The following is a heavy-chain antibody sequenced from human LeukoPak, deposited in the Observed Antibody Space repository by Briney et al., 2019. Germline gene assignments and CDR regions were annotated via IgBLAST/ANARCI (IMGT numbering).Heavy chain of an antibody. CDR1: GFTFSNAW. CDR2: IKSKTDGGTT. CDR3: TTDLQEYDIFTGYYSVDY. J-gene: IGHJ4*02. Sequence: GGSLRLSCAASGFTFSNAWMSWVRQAPGKGLEWVGRIKSKTDGGTTDYAAPVKGRFTISRDDSKITLYLQMNSLKTEYTAVYYCTTDLQEYDIFTGYYSVDYWGPGTLVTASP. V-gene: IGHV3-15*01. D-gene: IGHD3-9*01.